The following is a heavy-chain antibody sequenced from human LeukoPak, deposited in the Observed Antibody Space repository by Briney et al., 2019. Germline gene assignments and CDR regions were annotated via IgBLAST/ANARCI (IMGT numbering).Heavy chain of an antibody. Sequence: PGGSLRLSCAASGFIFSGYWMTWVRQAPGKGLEWVANIKQDGSVKYYVDSVRGRFTISRDNAKNSLYLQMNSLRAEDTAVYYCASPGSVGDTGMPDYWGQGTLVTASS. V-gene: IGHV3-7*01. CDR1: GFIFSGYW. J-gene: IGHJ4*02. D-gene: IGHD5-18*01. CDR3: ASPGSVGDTGMPDY. CDR2: IKQDGSVK.